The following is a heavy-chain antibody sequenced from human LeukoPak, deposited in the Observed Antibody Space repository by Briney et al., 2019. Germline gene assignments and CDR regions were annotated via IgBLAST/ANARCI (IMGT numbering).Heavy chain of an antibody. CDR2: ISSSSSYI. D-gene: IGHD3-3*01. Sequence: GGSLRLSCAASGFSFSSYWMTWVRQAPGKGLEWVSSISSSSSYIYYADSVKGRFTISRDNAKNSLYLQMNSLRAEDTAVYYCARVGYDFWSGYSYYYYYYMDVWGKGTTVTVSS. J-gene: IGHJ6*03. CDR1: GFSFSSYW. CDR3: ARVGYDFWSGYSYYYYYYMDV. V-gene: IGHV3-21*01.